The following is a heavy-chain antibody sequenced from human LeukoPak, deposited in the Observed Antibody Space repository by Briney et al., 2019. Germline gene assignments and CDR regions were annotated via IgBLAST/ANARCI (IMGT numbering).Heavy chain of an antibody. CDR1: GFTFSSYW. V-gene: IGHV3-7*01. Sequence: PGGSLRLSCAASGFTFSSYWMSWVRQAPGKGLEWVANIKQDGSEKYYVDSVKGRFTLSRDNAKNSLYLQMNSLRAEDTAVYYCARDAHYDFWSGYYYYYYMDVWGKGTTVTVSS. CDR3: ARDAHYDFWSGYYYYYYMDV. CDR2: IKQDGSEK. D-gene: IGHD3-3*01. J-gene: IGHJ6*03.